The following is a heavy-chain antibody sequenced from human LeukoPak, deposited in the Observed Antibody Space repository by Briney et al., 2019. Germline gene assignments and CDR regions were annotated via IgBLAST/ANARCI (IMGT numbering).Heavy chain of an antibody. J-gene: IGHJ6*02. CDR3: ARDHQTYSSPLPGYYYYGMDV. CDR2: ISWDGGST. V-gene: IGHV3-43*01. Sequence: GGSLRLSCAASGFTFDDYTMHWVRQAPGKGLEWVSLISWDGGSTYYADSVKGRFTISRDSAKNSLYLQMNSLRAEDTAVYYCARDHQTYSSPLPGYYYYGMDVWGQGTTVTVSS. D-gene: IGHD6-6*01. CDR1: GFTFDDYT.